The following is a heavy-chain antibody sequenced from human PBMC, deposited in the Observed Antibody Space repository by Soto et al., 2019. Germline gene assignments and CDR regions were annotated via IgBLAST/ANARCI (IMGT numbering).Heavy chain of an antibody. CDR2: LSGGGNRP. J-gene: IGHJ4*02. Sequence: GGSLRLSCAASGFAFSTFAMSWVRQAPGKGLEWVSSLSGGGNRPYYAASVKGRITISRDNPKNTLYLQMNSLRAEDTAVYYCAKQAGYSSDPFDYWGQGTVVTV. V-gene: IGHV3-23*01. CDR3: AKQAGYSSDPFDY. D-gene: IGHD6-19*01. CDR1: GFAFSTFA.